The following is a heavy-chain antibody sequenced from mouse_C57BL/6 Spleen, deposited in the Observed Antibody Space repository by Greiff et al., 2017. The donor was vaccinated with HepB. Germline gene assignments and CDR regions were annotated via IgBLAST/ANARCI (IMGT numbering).Heavy chain of an antibody. Sequence: VQLKQSGAELVRPGASVKLSCTASGFNIKDDYMHWVKQRPEQGLEWIGWIDPENGDTEYASKFQGKATITADTSSNTAYLQLSSLTSEDTAVYYCTGGLRREGDYYAMDYWGQGTSVTVSS. CDR1: GFNIKDDY. D-gene: IGHD2-4*01. CDR2: IDPENGDT. CDR3: TGGLRREGDYYAMDY. V-gene: IGHV14-4*01. J-gene: IGHJ4*01.